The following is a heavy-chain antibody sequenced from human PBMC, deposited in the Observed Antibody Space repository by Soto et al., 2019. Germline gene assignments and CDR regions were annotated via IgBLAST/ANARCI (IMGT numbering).Heavy chain of an antibody. J-gene: IGHJ5*02. CDR3: AKGLVLVQPADWFDP. V-gene: IGHV3-23*01. D-gene: IGHD2-2*01. Sequence: GSLRLSCAASGFTFRSFVMNWVRQAPGKGLEWVSTISDTGDSTYYADSVKGRFTVSRDNSKNTLYLQMNSLRAEDTAIYYCAKGLVLVQPADWFDPWGQGTLVTVSS. CDR1: GFTFRSFV. CDR2: ISDTGDST.